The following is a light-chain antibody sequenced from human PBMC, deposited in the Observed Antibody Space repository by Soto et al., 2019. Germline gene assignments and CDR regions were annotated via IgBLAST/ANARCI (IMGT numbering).Light chain of an antibody. J-gene: IGKJ2*02. V-gene: IGKV3-20*01. CDR1: QSVSSSY. CDR3: QQYGSSPST. CDR2: GAS. Sequence: EIVLTQSPGTFSLSPGERATLSCRASQSVSSSYLAWYQQKSGQAPRLLIYGASTRATGIPDRFSGRGSGTDFTLTISRLEPEDFAVYYCQQYGSSPSTFGQGTNLEVK.